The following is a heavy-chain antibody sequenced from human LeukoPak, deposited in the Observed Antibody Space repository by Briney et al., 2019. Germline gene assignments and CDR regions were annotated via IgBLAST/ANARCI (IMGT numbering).Heavy chain of an antibody. V-gene: IGHV3-74*01. CDR1: GFTFSSYW. CDR3: AKSAPWAFDY. J-gene: IGHJ4*02. CDR2: INSDGSST. Sequence: GGSLRLSCAASGFTFSSYWMHWVRQAPEKGLVWVSRINSDGSSTSYADSVKGRFTISRDNAKNTLYLQMNSLRAEDTAVYYCAKSAPWAFDYWGQGTLVTVSS.